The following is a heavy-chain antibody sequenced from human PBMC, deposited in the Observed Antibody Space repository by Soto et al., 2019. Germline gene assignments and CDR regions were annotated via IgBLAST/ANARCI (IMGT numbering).Heavy chain of an antibody. V-gene: IGHV1-69*02. CDR1: GGTFTDYT. D-gene: IGHD1-26*01. Sequence: QVQLVQSGAEVKKPGSSVKVSCKASGGTFTDYTITWLRQAPGQGLEWMGRIIPVLDLTNYAQKFQGRVTITADKSTTTSYMELSGLPSEATAVYYCAKKLGPSAFDLWGRGTLVTVSS. CDR3: AKKLGPSAFDL. CDR2: IIPVLDLT. J-gene: IGHJ2*01.